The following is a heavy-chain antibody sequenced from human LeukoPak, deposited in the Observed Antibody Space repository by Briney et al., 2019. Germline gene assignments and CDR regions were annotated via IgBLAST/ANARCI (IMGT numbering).Heavy chain of an antibody. CDR2: IYYSGST. Sequence: SETLSLTCTVSGGSISSSSYYWGWIRQPPGKGLEWIGSIYYSGSTYYNPSLKSRVTISVDTSKNQFSLKLSSVTAADTAVYYCARGARYGSGSYGHTVFDYWGQGTLVTVSS. J-gene: IGHJ4*02. D-gene: IGHD3-10*01. V-gene: IGHV4-39*07. CDR3: ARGARYGSGSYGHTVFDY. CDR1: GGSISSSSYY.